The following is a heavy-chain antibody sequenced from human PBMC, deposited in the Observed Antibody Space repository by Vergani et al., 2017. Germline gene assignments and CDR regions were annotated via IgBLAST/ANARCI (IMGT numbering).Heavy chain of an antibody. V-gene: IGHV4-59*01. Sequence: QVQLQESGPGLVKPSETLSLTCTVSGGSISSYYWSWIRQPPGKGLEWIGYIYYSGRTNYNPSLKSRVTISVDTSKNQFSLKLSSVTAADTAVYYCARGDSGYEIDYWGQGTLVTVSS. CDR2: IYYSGRT. CDR1: GGSISSYY. J-gene: IGHJ4*02. D-gene: IGHD5-12*01. CDR3: ARGDSGYEIDY.